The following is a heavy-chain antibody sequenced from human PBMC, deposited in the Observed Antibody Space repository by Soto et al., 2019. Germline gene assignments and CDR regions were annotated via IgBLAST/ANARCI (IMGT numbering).Heavy chain of an antibody. CDR3: ARVEAAAAPPDYYYYYMDV. Sequence: PSETLSLTCAVYGGSFSGYYWSWIRQPPGKGLEWIGEINHSGSTNYNPSLKSRVTISVDTSKNQFSLKLSSVTAADTAVYYCARVEAAAAPPDYYYYYMDVWGKGTMVTVSS. D-gene: IGHD6-13*01. J-gene: IGHJ6*03. CDR2: INHSGST. CDR1: GGSFSGYY. V-gene: IGHV4-34*01.